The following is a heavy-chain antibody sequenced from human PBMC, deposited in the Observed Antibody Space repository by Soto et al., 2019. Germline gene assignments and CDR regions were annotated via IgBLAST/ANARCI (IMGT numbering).Heavy chain of an antibody. CDR3: ARGGRWYRSGMDV. Sequence: QVQLQESGPGLAKPSETLSLTCTVSGGSISSYYWSWIRQPPGKGLEWIGYINNSGTTNYNPSLKSRVSISVDTSKNQFSLRLRSVTAADTAVYYCARGGRWYRSGMDVWGQGTTVTVSS. J-gene: IGHJ6*02. CDR2: INNSGTT. V-gene: IGHV4-59*01. CDR1: GGSISSYY. D-gene: IGHD2-15*01.